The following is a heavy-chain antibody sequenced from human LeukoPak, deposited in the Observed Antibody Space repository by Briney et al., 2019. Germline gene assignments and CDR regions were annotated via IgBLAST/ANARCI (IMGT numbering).Heavy chain of an antibody. Sequence: GGSLRLSWAASGFTFSSYSRDGVGPAPGKGRVGVSRINTDGSSTSYADSVKGRFTISRDNDKHTLYLQMHRLRVEHTAVYYCESGYYALDAFDIRGQGTIVTDSP. V-gene: IGHV3-74*01. CDR2: INTDGSST. CDR1: GFTFSSYS. J-gene: IGHJ3*02. D-gene: IGHD3-10*01. CDR3: ESGYYALDAFDI.